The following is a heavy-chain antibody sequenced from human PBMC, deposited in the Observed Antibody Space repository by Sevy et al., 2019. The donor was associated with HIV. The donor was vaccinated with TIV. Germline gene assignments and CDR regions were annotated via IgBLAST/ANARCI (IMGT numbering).Heavy chain of an antibody. J-gene: IGHJ6*02. Sequence: GGSLRLSCAASGFTVSSNYMSWVRQAPVKGLEWVSVIYSGGSTYYADSVKGRFTISRDNSKNTLYLQMNSLRAEDTAVYYYARAPMVRGVMRDVWGQGTTVTVSS. CDR2: IYSGGST. CDR3: ARAPMVRGVMRDV. D-gene: IGHD3-10*01. V-gene: IGHV3-53*01. CDR1: GFTVSSNY.